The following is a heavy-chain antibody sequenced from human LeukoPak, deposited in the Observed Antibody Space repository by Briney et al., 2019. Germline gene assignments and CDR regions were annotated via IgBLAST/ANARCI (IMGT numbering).Heavy chain of an antibody. CDR2: INRDGSST. CDR1: GFTFSSYW. D-gene: IGHD3-10*01. Sequence: HPGGSLRLSCTASGFTFSSYWMHWVRQAPGKGLVWVSRINRDGSSTTYADSVKGRFTISRDNAKNTLYLQMNSLRADDAAVYYCATETAVSGGIFFDYWGQGTLVTVSS. V-gene: IGHV3-74*01. CDR3: ATETAVSGGIFFDY. J-gene: IGHJ4*02.